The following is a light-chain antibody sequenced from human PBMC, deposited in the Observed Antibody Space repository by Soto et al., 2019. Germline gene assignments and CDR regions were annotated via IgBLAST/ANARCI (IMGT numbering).Light chain of an antibody. CDR3: QQYGTSEII. CDR1: LSISSTY. CDR2: GAS. Sequence: EIVLTQSPGTLSLSPGERATLSCRASLSISSTYLAWYQQKPGQAPRLLIYGASSRATGIPDRYSASGSGTDFTLTISRLEPEDFAVFFCQQYGTSEIIFGQGTRLEIK. J-gene: IGKJ5*01. V-gene: IGKV3-20*01.